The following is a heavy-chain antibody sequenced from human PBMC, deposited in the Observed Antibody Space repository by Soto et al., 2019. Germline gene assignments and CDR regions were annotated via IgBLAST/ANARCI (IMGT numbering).Heavy chain of an antibody. CDR1: GFTLSDYY. J-gene: IGHJ4*02. V-gene: IGHV3-11*01. Sequence: PGGSLRLSCAASGFTLSDYYMSWIRQAPGKGLEWVSYVSGSGSTIHYADSVKGRFTISRDNAKNSLFLQMNSLRAEDTAVYYCARDLRTLFGVVSVPFDYWGQGTLVTVSS. D-gene: IGHD3-3*01. CDR3: ARDLRTLFGVVSVPFDY. CDR2: VSGSGSTI.